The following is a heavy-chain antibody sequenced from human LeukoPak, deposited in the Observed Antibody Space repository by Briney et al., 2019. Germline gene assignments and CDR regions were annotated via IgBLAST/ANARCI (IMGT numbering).Heavy chain of an antibody. D-gene: IGHD4-17*01. CDR1: GFTFSSYE. Sequence: GGSLRLSCAASGFTFSSYEMNWVRQAPGKGLEWVSYISSSGSTIYYADSVKGRFTISRDSAKNSLYLQMNSLRAEDTAVYYCARAPPVTPFDYWGQGTLVTVSS. CDR3: ARAPPVTPFDY. V-gene: IGHV3-48*03. CDR2: ISSSGSTI. J-gene: IGHJ4*02.